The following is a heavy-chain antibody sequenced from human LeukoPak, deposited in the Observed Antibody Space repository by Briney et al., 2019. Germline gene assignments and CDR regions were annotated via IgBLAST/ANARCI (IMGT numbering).Heavy chain of an antibody. Sequence: PSETLSLTCAVSGGSISSSNWWSWVRPPPGKGLEWIGEIHHSGSTNYNPSLKSRVTISVDKSKNQFPLKLNSVTAADTAVYYCARKTQFIITFFDLWGRGILVTVSS. CDR2: IHHSGST. CDR3: ARKTQFIITFFDL. V-gene: IGHV4-4*02. D-gene: IGHD3-16*01. J-gene: IGHJ2*01. CDR1: GGSISSSNW.